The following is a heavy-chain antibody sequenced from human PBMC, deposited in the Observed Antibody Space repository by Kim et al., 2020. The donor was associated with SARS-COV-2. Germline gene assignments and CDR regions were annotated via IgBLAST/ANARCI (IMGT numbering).Heavy chain of an antibody. CDR3: TRYCGGGCFAGLY. V-gene: IGHV3-23*01. CDR2: IYASGDTT. D-gene: IGHD2-21*02. CDR1: GFSFSTYA. Sequence: GGSLRLSCVASGFSFSTYAMAWVRQAPGKGLEWVSEIYASGDTTHYADSVKGRFTISRDDSKSTVYLQMNSLRAEDTAVYYCTRYCGGGCFAGLYWGQGT. J-gene: IGHJ4*02.